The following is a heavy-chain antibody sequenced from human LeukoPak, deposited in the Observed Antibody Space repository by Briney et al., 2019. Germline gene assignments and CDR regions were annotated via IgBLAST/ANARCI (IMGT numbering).Heavy chain of an antibody. D-gene: IGHD3-9*01. J-gene: IGHJ3*02. CDR1: GFTFSSYG. V-gene: IGHV3-33*01. CDR3: ARELTAEDAFDI. CDR2: IWYDGSNK. Sequence: PGGSLRLSCAASGFTFSSYGMHWVRQAPGKGLEWVAVIWYDGSNKYYADSVKGRFTISRDNSKNTLYLQMNSLRAEDTAVYYCARELTAEDAFDIWGQGTMVTVSS.